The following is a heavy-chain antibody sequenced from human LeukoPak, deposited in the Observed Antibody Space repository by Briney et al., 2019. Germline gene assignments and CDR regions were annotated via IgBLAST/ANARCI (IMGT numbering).Heavy chain of an antibody. D-gene: IGHD2-15*01. CDR3: ANGRDIVVVVAATFDY. CDR1: GFTFSSYA. V-gene: IGHV3-23*01. J-gene: IGHJ4*02. Sequence: GGSLRLSCAASGFTFSSYAMSWVRQAPGKGLEWVSAISGSGGSTYYADSVKGRFTISRDNSKDTLYLQMNSLRAEDTAVYYCANGRDIVVVVAATFDYWGQGTLVTVSS. CDR2: ISGSGGST.